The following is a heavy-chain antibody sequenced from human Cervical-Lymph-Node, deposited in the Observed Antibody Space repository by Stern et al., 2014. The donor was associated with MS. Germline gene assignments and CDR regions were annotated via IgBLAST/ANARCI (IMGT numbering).Heavy chain of an antibody. J-gene: IGHJ5*02. CDR2: IRSTGGTI. V-gene: IGHV3-11*01. CDR1: GFIFSDYY. Sequence: VQLVESGGGLVKPGGSLRLSCAASGFIFSDYYMSWIRQAPGKGLEWISYIRSTGGTIYYADSVKGRFTITRDNANNSFYLQMNSLRAEDTAVYYCVRDGDKYYAPDNWFDPWGQGTLVTVSS. CDR3: VRDGDKYYAPDNWFDP. D-gene: IGHD2/OR15-2a*01.